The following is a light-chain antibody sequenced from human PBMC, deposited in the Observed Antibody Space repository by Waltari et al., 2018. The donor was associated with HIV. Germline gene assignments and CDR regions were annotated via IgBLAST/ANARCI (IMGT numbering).Light chain of an antibody. V-gene: IGKV1-5*03. CDR1: QSIRSW. CDR3: QHYLTYPLT. Sequence: DIQMTQSPSTLSASVGDSVTITCRASQSIRSWLAWYQEKPGQAPKLLIQKASSLQSGVPSRFSGSGSGTEFSLTISSLQPDDSATYYCQHYLTYPLTFGGGTKVEIK. CDR2: KAS. J-gene: IGKJ4*01.